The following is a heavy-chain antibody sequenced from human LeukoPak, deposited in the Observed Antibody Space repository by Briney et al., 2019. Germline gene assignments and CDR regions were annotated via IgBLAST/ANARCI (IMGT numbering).Heavy chain of an antibody. J-gene: IGHJ4*02. Sequence: QPGGSLRLSCAASGFTFSSYAMSWVRQAPGKGLEWVSAISGSGGSTYYADSVKGRFTISRDNSKNTLYLQMNSLRAEDTAVYYCAKERRGIAAAGTLDDYWGQGTLVTVSS. V-gene: IGHV3-23*01. CDR1: GFTFSSYA. CDR2: ISGSGGST. D-gene: IGHD6-13*01. CDR3: AKERRGIAAAGTLDDY.